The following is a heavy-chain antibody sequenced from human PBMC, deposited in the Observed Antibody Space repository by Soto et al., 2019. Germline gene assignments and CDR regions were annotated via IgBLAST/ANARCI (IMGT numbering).Heavy chain of an antibody. D-gene: IGHD6-6*01. CDR2: IYTRGST. CDR1: GGSISSYY. Sequence: PSETLSLTCTVSGGSISSYYWSWIRQPAGKGLEWIGRIYTRGSTNYNPSLSSRVTMSVDTSKNQFSLKLSSVPAADTAVYYCARDSSIVAPPGRSRPTRFDPWGKGSLVT. V-gene: IGHV4-4*07. CDR3: ARDSSIVAPPGRSRPTRFDP. J-gene: IGHJ5*02.